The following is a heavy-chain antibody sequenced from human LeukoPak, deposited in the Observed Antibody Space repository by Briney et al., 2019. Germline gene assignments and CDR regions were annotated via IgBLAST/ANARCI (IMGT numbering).Heavy chain of an antibody. CDR1: GFTFSSYS. CDR2: ISGDSRYI. Sequence: GSLRLSCAASGFTFSSYSMNWVRQAPGKGLEWVSAISGDSRYIYYADSVRGRFTISRDNAENSLYLQMNSLRAEDTAVYYCARDRALVVPAAMMEDYWGQGTLVTVSS. CDR3: ARDRALVVPAAMMEDY. J-gene: IGHJ4*02. V-gene: IGHV3-21*01. D-gene: IGHD2-2*01.